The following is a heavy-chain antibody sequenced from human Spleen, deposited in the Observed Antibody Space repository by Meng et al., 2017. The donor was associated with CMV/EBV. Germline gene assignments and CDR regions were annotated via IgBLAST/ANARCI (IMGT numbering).Heavy chain of an antibody. CDR3: AKDLVSRSQLAKIAYDYFYGMDV. J-gene: IGHJ6*02. D-gene: IGHD6-6*01. CDR2: ISSSGSTI. CDR1: GFTFSDYY. Sequence: GGSLRLSCAASGFTFSDYYMNWIRQAPGKGLEWVSYISSSGSTIYYADSVKGRFTISRDNAKNSLYLQMNSLRAEDTAVYYCAKDLVSRSQLAKIAYDYFYGMDVWGQGTTVTVSS. V-gene: IGHV3-11*04.